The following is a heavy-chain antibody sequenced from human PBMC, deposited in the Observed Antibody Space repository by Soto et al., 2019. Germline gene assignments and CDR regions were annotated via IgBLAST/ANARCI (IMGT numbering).Heavy chain of an antibody. D-gene: IGHD3-22*01. CDR3: ARSVYDSSGYYFGY. Sequence: SETLSLTCTVSCGSISSGGYYWSWIRQHPGKGLEWIGYIYYSGSTYYNPSLKSRVTISVDTSKNQFSLKLSSVTAADTAVYYCARSVYDSSGYYFGYWGQGTLVTVSS. J-gene: IGHJ4*02. CDR1: CGSISSGGYY. V-gene: IGHV4-31*03. CDR2: IYYSGST.